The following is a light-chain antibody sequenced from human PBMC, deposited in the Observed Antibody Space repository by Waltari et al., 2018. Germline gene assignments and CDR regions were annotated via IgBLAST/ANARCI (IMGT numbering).Light chain of an antibody. CDR1: QSISKY. Sequence: EIVLTQSPGTLSLSPGERATLSCRASQSISKYLAWYQQKPGQAPRLLLYHASSRATGIPDRFSGSGSGTDFSLTVSRLEPEDFAVYYCQHYESLPLTFGQGTKVEIK. CDR2: HAS. V-gene: IGKV3-20*01. CDR3: QHYESLPLT. J-gene: IGKJ1*01.